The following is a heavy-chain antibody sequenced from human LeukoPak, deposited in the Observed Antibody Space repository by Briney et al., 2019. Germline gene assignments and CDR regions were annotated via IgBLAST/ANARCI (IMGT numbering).Heavy chain of an antibody. V-gene: IGHV4-39*01. J-gene: IGHJ6*02. Sequence: TSETLSLTCTVSGGSISSSSYYWGWIRQPPGKGLEWIGSIYYSGSTYYNPSLKSRVTISVDTSKNQFSLKLSSVTAADTAVYYCAKGTQEAASQFYYYYYGMDVWGQGTTVTVSS. CDR2: IYYSGST. CDR3: AKGTQEAASQFYYYYYGMDV. D-gene: IGHD6-25*01. CDR1: GGSISSSSYY.